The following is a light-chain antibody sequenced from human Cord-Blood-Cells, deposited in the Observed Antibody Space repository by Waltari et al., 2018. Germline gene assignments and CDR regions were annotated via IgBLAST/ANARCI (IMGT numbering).Light chain of an antibody. CDR2: EVS. CDR1: SSDVGSYNL. CDR3: CSYAGSSTWV. Sequence: QSALTQPASVSGSPGQSIPISCTGTSSDVGSYNLVSWYQQHPGNAPKLMIYEVSKRHSGVSNRFSGSKSGNTASLTISGLQAEDEADYYCCSYAGSSTWVFGGGTKLTVL. J-gene: IGLJ3*02. V-gene: IGLV2-23*02.